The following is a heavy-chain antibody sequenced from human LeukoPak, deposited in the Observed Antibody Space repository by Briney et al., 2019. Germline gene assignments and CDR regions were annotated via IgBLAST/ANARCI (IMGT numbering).Heavy chain of an antibody. D-gene: IGHD3-10*01. CDR2: IYYSGST. CDR1: GGSISSYY. CDR3: ARGRSSMVRGYYYYYMDV. V-gene: IGHV4-59*01. J-gene: IGHJ6*03. Sequence: PSETLSPTCTVSGGSISSYYWSWIRQPPGKGLEWIGYIYYSGSTNYNPSLKSRATISVDTSKNQFSLKLSSVTAADTAVYYCARGRSSMVRGYYYYYMDVWGKGTTVTISS.